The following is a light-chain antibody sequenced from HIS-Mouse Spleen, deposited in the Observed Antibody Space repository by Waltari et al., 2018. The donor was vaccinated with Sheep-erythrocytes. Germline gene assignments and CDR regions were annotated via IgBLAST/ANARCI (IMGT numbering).Light chain of an antibody. Sequence: QSALTQPPSVSGSPGQSVTISCTGTSSDVGSYNRVPWYQQPPGTAPKLMIYEVSNRPSGVPDRFSGSKSGNTASLTISGLQAEDEADYYCSSYTSSSTYWVFGGGTKLTVL. J-gene: IGLJ3*02. CDR3: SSYTSSSTYWV. CDR1: SSDVGSYNR. CDR2: EVS. V-gene: IGLV2-18*02.